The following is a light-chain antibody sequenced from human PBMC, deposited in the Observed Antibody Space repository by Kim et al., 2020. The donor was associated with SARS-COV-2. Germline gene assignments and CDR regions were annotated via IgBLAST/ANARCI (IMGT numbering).Light chain of an antibody. Sequence: VSPGKSASVTCSGEKLGDKYACWYQQKAGQSPVLVIDEDSKRPSGIPERFSGSNSGNTATLTISGTQAMDEADYYCQAWDSSTVVFGGGTQLTVL. CDR1: KLGDKY. J-gene: IGLJ2*01. CDR3: QAWDSSTVV. CDR2: EDS. V-gene: IGLV3-1*01.